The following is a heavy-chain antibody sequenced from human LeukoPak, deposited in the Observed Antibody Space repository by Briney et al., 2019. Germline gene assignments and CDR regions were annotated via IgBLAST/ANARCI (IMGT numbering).Heavy chain of an antibody. CDR2: IYPGDSDT. D-gene: IGHD5-24*01. J-gene: IGHJ4*02. Sequence: NSGESLKISCKGSGYSFTTYWIGWVRQMPGKGLEWMGIIYPGDSDTRYSPSFQGQVTISADKSISTAYLQWSSLKASDTAICYCARHRLSRDGSDYWGQGTLVTVSS. CDR1: GYSFTTYW. V-gene: IGHV5-51*01. CDR3: ARHRLSRDGSDY.